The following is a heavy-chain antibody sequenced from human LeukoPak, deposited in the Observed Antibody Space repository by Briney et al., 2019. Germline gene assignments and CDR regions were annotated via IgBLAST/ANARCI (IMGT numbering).Heavy chain of an antibody. CDR1: GGSFSGYY. D-gene: IGHD4-11*01. CDR3: ARGPRGTTTPRYGMDV. CDR2: INHSGIT. V-gene: IGHV4-34*01. Sequence: SETLSLTCAVYGGSFSGYYGSWIRQPPGKGLEWRGEINHSGITNYNQSLKSRVSISVDTSKNQCSLKLSSVTAADTAVYYCARGPRGTTTPRYGMDVWGQGTTVTVSS. J-gene: IGHJ6*02.